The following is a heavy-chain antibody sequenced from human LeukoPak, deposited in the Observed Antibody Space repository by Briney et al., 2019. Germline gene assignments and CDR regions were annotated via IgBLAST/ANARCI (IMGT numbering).Heavy chain of an antibody. CDR2: ISFDGGNK. CDR1: GFTFNNYA. CDR3: TRDRRTDIWGSFNY. Sequence: GGSLRLSCAASGFTFNNYAIHWVRQAPGKGLEWVAIISFDGGNKYYADSVKGRFTISRDNSKNTLYLQMNSLKIEDTAVYYCTRDRRTDIWGSFNYWGQGTLVTVSS. D-gene: IGHD3-16*01. V-gene: IGHV3-30-3*01. J-gene: IGHJ4*02.